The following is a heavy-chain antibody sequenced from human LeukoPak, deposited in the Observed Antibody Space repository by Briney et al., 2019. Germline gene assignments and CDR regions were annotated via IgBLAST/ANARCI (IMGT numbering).Heavy chain of an antibody. Sequence: GTSVKVSCQASGFTINNSAVQWVRQARGPRHEWVGWIVVGSGNTKYAQKFQERVTITRDMSTSTAYMELSSLRSEDTAVYYCAAGYGSGSYWLGYFDYWGQGTLVTVSS. D-gene: IGHD3-10*01. CDR3: AAGYGSGSYWLGYFDY. J-gene: IGHJ4*02. V-gene: IGHV1-58*01. CDR2: IVVGSGNT. CDR1: GFTINNSA.